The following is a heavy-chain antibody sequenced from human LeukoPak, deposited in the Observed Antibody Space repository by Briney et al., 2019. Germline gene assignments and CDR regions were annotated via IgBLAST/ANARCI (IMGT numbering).Heavy chain of an antibody. CDR1: GYTFTGYY. J-gene: IGHJ4*02. D-gene: IGHD6-13*01. CDR2: INPNSGGT. Sequence: ASVKVSCKASGYTFTGYYMHWVRQAPGQGLEWMGRINPNSGGTNYAQTYQGRVTMTRDTSITTAYLEVSSLRSDDTAVYYCARGEYSSSWDHYYFDYWGQGTLVTVSS. V-gene: IGHV1-2*06. CDR3: ARGEYSSSWDHYYFDY.